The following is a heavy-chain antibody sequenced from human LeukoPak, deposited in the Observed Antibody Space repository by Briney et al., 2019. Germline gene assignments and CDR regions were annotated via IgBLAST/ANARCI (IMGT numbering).Heavy chain of an antibody. D-gene: IGHD3-10*01. Sequence: GGSLRLSCAASGFTFSSYGMHWVRQAPGKGLEWVAVIWYDGSNKYYADSVKGRFTISRDNSKNTLYLQMNSLRAEDTAVYYCALSYYGSGTSFDYWGQGTLVTVSS. V-gene: IGHV3-33*01. J-gene: IGHJ4*02. CDR2: IWYDGSNK. CDR3: ALSYYGSGTSFDY. CDR1: GFTFSSYG.